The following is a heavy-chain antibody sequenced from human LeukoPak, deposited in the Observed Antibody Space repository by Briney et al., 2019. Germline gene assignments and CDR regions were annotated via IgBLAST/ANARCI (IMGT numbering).Heavy chain of an antibody. Sequence: GRSLRLSCAASGFTFDDYAMHWVRQAPGKGLEWVSGISWNSGSIGYADSVKGRFTISRDNAKNSLYLQMNSLRAEDTALYYCAKDYYYDSSGAFDIWGQGTMVTVSS. CDR2: ISWNSGSI. CDR3: AKDYYYDSSGAFDI. J-gene: IGHJ3*02. V-gene: IGHV3-9*01. CDR1: GFTFDDYA. D-gene: IGHD3-22*01.